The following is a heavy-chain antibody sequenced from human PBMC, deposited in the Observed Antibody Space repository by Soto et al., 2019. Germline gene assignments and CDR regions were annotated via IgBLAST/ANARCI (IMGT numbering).Heavy chain of an antibody. CDR3: ARQNTAMVDHDAFDI. V-gene: IGHV1-8*01. J-gene: IGHJ3*02. Sequence: ASVKVSFKASGYTFTSYDINWVRQATGQGLEWMGWMNPNSGNTGYAQKFQGRVTMTRNTSISTAYMELSSLRSEDTAVYYCARQNTAMVDHDAFDIWGQGTMVTVSS. CDR1: GYTFTSYD. D-gene: IGHD5-18*01. CDR2: MNPNSGNT.